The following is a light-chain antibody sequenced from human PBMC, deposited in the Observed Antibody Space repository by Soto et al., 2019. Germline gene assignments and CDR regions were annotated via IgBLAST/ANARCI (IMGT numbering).Light chain of an antibody. CDR1: QSISSW. Sequence: DIQMTQSPSTLSASVGDRVTITCRASQSISSWLAWYQQKPGKAPKLLIYDASSLESGVPSRFSGSGSGKEFTLTISSLQPDDFATYYCQQYNRYSPVTFGQGTKLEIK. CDR3: QQYNRYSPVT. J-gene: IGKJ2*01. V-gene: IGKV1-5*01. CDR2: DAS.